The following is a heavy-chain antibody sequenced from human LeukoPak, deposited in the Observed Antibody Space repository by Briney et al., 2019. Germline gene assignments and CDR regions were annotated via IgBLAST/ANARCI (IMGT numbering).Heavy chain of an antibody. Sequence: ASVKVSCKASGYTFTSYGISWVRQAPGQGLEWMGWINPNSGGTNYAQKFQGRVTMTRDTSISTAYMELSRLRSDDTAVYYCARGVRYYDSSGYYGYWGQGTLVTVSS. V-gene: IGHV1-2*02. CDR2: INPNSGGT. CDR3: ARGVRYYDSSGYYGY. D-gene: IGHD3-22*01. CDR1: GYTFTSYG. J-gene: IGHJ4*02.